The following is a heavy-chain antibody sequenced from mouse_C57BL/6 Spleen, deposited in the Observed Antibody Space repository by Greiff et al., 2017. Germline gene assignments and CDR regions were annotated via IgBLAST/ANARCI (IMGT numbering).Heavy chain of an antibody. J-gene: IGHJ4*01. CDR2: ILPGSGST. V-gene: IGHV1-9*01. D-gene: IGHD3-2*02. CDR1: GYTFTGYW. Sequence: QVQLQQSGAELMKPGASVKLSCKATGYTFTGYWIEWVKQRPGHGLEWIGEILPGSGSTNYTEKFKGKATFTADTSSNTAYMQLSSLTTEDSAIYYGARGLRLLLYDAMDYWGQGTSVTVSS. CDR3: ARGLRLLLYDAMDY.